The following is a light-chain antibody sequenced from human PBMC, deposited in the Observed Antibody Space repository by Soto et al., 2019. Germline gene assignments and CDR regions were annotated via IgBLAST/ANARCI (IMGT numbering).Light chain of an antibody. Sequence: EIVLTQSPATLSVSAGGTVTLSCRASQSIRTNVAWYQQIPGQAPRLLVYGASTRATGIPDRFSGSGSGTDFTLTISRLEPEDFAVYHCQQYGDSPLTFGGGTKVDIK. CDR2: GAS. CDR3: QQYGDSPLT. J-gene: IGKJ4*01. V-gene: IGKV3-20*01. CDR1: QSIRTN.